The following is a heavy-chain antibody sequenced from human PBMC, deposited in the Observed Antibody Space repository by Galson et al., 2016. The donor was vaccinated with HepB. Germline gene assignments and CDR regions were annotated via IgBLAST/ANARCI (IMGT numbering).Heavy chain of an antibody. V-gene: IGHV3-21*01. J-gene: IGHJ6*02. CDR3: ARDQPYTGYDSPYYYYAMDV. D-gene: IGHD5-12*01. Sequence: SLRLSCAASGFTFSNYSMTWVRQAPEKGLEWVSSISSDSSYIFYADSLKGRFTISRDNAKNSLYLQMNSLRAEDTAVFYCARDQPYTGYDSPYYYYAMDVWGQGTTVTVSS. CDR2: ISSDSSYI. CDR1: GFTFSNYS.